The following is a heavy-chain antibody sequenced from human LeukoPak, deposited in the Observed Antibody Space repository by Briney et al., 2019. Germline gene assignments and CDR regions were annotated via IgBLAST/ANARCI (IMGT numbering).Heavy chain of an antibody. CDR3: SKGNCSGGTCLLPHDF. CDR1: GFIFSNAW. Sequence: GGSLRLSCAASGFIFSNAWMSWVRQAPGKGLEWVGRIKSKTDGETPTYAAPVKGRFTISRDDSKNTLYLQMNNLRTDDTAVYYCSKGNCSGGTCLLPHDFWGQGTLVTVSS. J-gene: IGHJ4*02. D-gene: IGHD2-15*01. V-gene: IGHV3-15*01. CDR2: IKSKTDGETP.